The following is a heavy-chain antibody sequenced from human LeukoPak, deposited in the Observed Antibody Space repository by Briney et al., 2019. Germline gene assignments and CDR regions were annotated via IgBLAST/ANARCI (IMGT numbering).Heavy chain of an antibody. CDR2: LYYSGST. V-gene: IGHV4-39*01. D-gene: IGHD5-24*01. CDR1: GGSFSSSSHY. J-gene: IGHJ3*02. CDR3: ARHFHRDGYRSNAFDI. Sequence: PSETLSLTCTVSGGSFSSSSHYWGWIRQPPGKGLEWIGSLYYSGSTYYNASLRSRLTISVDTSKSQFSLKLTSVTAADTAVYYCARHFHRDGYRSNAFDIWGQGTMVTVSS.